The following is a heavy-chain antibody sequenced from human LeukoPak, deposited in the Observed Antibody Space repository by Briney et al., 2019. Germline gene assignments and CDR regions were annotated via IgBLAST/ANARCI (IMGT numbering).Heavy chain of an antibody. J-gene: IGHJ6*02. CDR2: ISYDGSNK. V-gene: IGHV3-30-3*01. CDR1: GFTFSSYA. CDR3: ARDTAMVRGDYYYYYGMDV. D-gene: IGHD5-18*01. Sequence: PGGSLRLSCAASGFTFSSYAMHWVRQAPGKGLEWVAVISYDGSNKYYADSVKGRFTISRDNSKNTLYLQMNSLRAEDTAVYYCARDTAMVRGDYYYYYGMDVWGQGTTVTVSS.